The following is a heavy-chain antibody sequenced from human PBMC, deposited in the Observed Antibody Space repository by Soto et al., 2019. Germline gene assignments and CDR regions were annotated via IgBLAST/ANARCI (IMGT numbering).Heavy chain of an antibody. CDR2: IIPIFGTA. CDR3: ARGGYLVVPAALDV. J-gene: IGHJ6*02. V-gene: IGHV1-69*13. D-gene: IGHD2-2*01. Sequence: ASVKVSCKASGGTFSSYAISWVRQAPGQGLEWMGGIIPIFGTANYAQKFQGRVTITADESTSTAYMELSSLRSEDTAVYYCARGGYLVVPAALDVWGQGTTVTVS. CDR1: GGTFSSYA.